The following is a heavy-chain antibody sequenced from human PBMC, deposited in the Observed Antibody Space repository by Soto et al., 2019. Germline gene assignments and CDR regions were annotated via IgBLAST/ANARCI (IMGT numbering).Heavy chain of an antibody. Sequence: GGSLRLSCAASGFTFSNFAMNWVRRAPGKGPEWVSYLSGSSRAINYADSVKGRFIVSRDNAKNSLFLQMNSLRAEDTAVYYCARERFSCSGGSCYSGAFDIWGQGTMVTVS. J-gene: IGHJ3*02. CDR2: LSGSSRAI. CDR1: GFTFSNFA. D-gene: IGHD2-15*01. CDR3: ARERFSCSGGSCYSGAFDI. V-gene: IGHV3-48*01.